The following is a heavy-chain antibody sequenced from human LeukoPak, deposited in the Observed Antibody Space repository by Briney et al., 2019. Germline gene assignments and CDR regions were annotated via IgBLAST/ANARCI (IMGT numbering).Heavy chain of an antibody. D-gene: IGHD3-10*01. CDR3: ARLDARITMVRGPYDI. Sequence: ASVKVSCKASGYTFTGYYMHWVRQAPGQGLEWMGWINPNSGGTNYAQKFQGRVTMTRDTSISTAYMELSRLRSDDTAVYYCARLDARITMVRGPYDIWGQGTMVTVSS. V-gene: IGHV1-2*02. CDR2: INPNSGGT. CDR1: GYTFTGYY. J-gene: IGHJ3*02.